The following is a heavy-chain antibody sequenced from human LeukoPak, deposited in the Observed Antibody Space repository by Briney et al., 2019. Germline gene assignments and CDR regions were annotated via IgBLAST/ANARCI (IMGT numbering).Heavy chain of an antibody. J-gene: IGHJ5*02. CDR2: INPNSGGT. V-gene: IGHV1-2*02. Sequence: ASVKVSCKASGYTFTGYYMHWVRQAPGQGLEWMGWINPNSGGTNCAQKFQGRVTMTRDTSISTAYMELSRLRSDDTAVYYCARDQGLRFLEWLFLNWFDPWGQGTLVTVSS. D-gene: IGHD3-3*01. CDR3: ARDQGLRFLEWLFLNWFDP. CDR1: GYTFTGYY.